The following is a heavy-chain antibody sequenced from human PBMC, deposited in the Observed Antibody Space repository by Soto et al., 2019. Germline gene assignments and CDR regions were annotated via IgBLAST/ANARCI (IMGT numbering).Heavy chain of an antibody. CDR3: ARLFDTSGWYDY. CDR2: IYPGDSDT. V-gene: IGHV5-51*01. J-gene: IGHJ4*02. D-gene: IGHD6-19*01. Sequence: GESLKISCKGSGYSFTSYWIGWVRQMPGKGLERMGIIYPGDSDTRYSPSFQGQVTISADKSITTTYLQWSSLKASDTAMDYCARLFDTSGWYDYWGQGTLVTVSS. CDR1: GYSFTSYW.